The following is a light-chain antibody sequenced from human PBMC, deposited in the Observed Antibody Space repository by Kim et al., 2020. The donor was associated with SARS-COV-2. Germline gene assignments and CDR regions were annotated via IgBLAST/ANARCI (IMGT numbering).Light chain of an antibody. CDR1: QRIANN. Sequence: ASAGDRVTISCRASQRIANNVAWFHQKPGQAPRSLIYAASTWATGIPSRFSGSGSGTDFILTISSLQPEDSAAYYCQQYYRCPRTFGQGTKVDIK. CDR2: AAS. J-gene: IGKJ1*01. CDR3: QQYYRCPRT. V-gene: IGKV1-16*01.